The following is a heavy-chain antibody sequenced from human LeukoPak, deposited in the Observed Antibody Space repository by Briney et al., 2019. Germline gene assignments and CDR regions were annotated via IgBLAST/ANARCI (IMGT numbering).Heavy chain of an antibody. V-gene: IGHV3-33*01. J-gene: IGHJ4*02. CDR1: GFTFSSYG. CDR3: ARALPVHDFWSGYYTGMSCDY. D-gene: IGHD3-3*01. Sequence: GGSLRLSCAASGFTFSSYGMHWVRQAPGKGLEWVAVIWYDGSNKYYADSVKGRFTISRDNSKNTLYLQMNSLRAEDTAVYYCARALPVHDFWSGYYTGMSCDYWSQGTLVTVSS. CDR2: IWYDGSNK.